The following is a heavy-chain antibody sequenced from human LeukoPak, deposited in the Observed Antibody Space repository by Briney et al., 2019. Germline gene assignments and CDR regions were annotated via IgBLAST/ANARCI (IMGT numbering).Heavy chain of an antibody. D-gene: IGHD5-24*01. V-gene: IGHV3-33*01. CDR2: IWYDGSNK. J-gene: IGHJ4*02. CDR3: AREEDGYNYGY. CDR1: GFTFSSYG. Sequence: GRSLRLSCAASGFTFSSYGVHWVRQAPGKGLEWVAVIWYDGSNKYYADSVKGRFTISRDNSKNTLYLQMNSLRAEDTAVYYCAREEDGYNYGYWGQGTLVTVSS.